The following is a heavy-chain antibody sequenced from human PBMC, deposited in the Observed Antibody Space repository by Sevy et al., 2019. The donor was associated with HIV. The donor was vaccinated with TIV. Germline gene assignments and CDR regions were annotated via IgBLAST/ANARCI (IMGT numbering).Heavy chain of an antibody. J-gene: IGHJ5*02. CDR3: ARGSHYYGSGSPVPKYIWFDP. D-gene: IGHD3-10*01. CDR2: ISAYNGNT. Sequence: ASVKVSCKASGYTFTSYGISWVRQAPGQGLEWMGWISAYNGNTNYAQRLQGRVTITTDTSTSTAYMELRSLRSDDTAVYYCARGSHYYGSGSPVPKYIWFDPWGQGTLVTVSS. V-gene: IGHV1-18*04. CDR1: GYTFTSYG.